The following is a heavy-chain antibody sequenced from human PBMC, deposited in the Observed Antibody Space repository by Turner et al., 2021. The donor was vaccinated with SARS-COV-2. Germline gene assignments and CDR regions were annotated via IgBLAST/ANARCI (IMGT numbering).Heavy chain of an antibody. CDR3: ATEMTTVTLYYYYGMDV. V-gene: IGHV4-39*01. D-gene: IGHD4-4*01. Sequence: QLQLQESGPGLVKPSETLSLTCPVSGGSISSSSYYWGWIRQPPGKGLEWIGSIYYSGSTYYNPSLKSRVTISVDTSKNQFTLKLSSVTAADTAVYYCATEMTTVTLYYYYGMDVWGQGTTVTVSS. CDR1: GGSISSSSYY. J-gene: IGHJ6*02. CDR2: IYYSGST.